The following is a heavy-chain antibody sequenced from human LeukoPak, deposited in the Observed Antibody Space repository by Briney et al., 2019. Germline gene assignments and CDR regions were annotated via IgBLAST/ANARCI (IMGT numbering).Heavy chain of an antibody. J-gene: IGHJ3*02. CDR2: IKQDGSEK. V-gene: IGHV3-7*01. CDR1: GFTFSSHT. CDR3: ARMEGAYDTNAFDI. D-gene: IGHD3-22*01. Sequence: GGSLRLSCAASGFTFSSHTMSWVRQAPGKGLEWVANIKQDGSEKYYVDSVKGRFTISRDNAKNSLYLQMNSLRAEDTAVYYCARMEGAYDTNAFDIWGQGTMVTVSS.